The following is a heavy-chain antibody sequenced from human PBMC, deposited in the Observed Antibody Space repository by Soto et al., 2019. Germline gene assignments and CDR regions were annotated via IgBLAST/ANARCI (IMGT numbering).Heavy chain of an antibody. CDR3: AKGSYTNYNWFDP. CDR2: MSGSGDNT. Sequence: EVQLLESGGGLVQPGGSLRLSCAASGFTFSSHAMSWVRQAPGKGLEWVSSMSGSGDNTYHADSVKGRFTVSRDNSKNTLYLQMNSLGVEDTAVYYCAKGSYTNYNWFDPWGQGTLVTVSS. J-gene: IGHJ5*02. D-gene: IGHD4-4*01. V-gene: IGHV3-23*01. CDR1: GFTFSSHA.